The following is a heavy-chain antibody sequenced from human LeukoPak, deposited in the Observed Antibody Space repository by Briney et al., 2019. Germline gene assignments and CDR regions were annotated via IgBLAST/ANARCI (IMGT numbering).Heavy chain of an antibody. Sequence: PPGTLSLTRTVSGGSLSSYYWSWIRQPPGEGLGWVGYIYYSGSTNYNPSLKSRVTISVDTSKNQFSLKLSAVTAADTAVYYCAGGGAAAKNAFDIWGQGTMVTVSS. V-gene: IGHV4-59*01. CDR2: IYYSGST. D-gene: IGHD6-13*01. CDR3: AGGGAAAKNAFDI. CDR1: GGSLSSYY. J-gene: IGHJ3*02.